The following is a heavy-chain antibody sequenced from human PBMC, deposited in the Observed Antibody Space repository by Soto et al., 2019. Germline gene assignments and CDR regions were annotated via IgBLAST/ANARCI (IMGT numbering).Heavy chain of an antibody. CDR1: GGTFSGYV. CDR2: FVPLFGTT. D-gene: IGHD3-16*01. Sequence: QLVQSGSDVKKPGSSVKVSCQASGGTFSGYVVTWVRQAPGQGLEWMGEFVPLFGTTNYAQRFSGRITITAEESTSTAYMELRTLRSDDTAVYYWATHGLGVSSPPYFDNWGQGTMVTVSS. CDR3: ATHGLGVSSPPYFDN. J-gene: IGHJ4*02. V-gene: IGHV1-69*01.